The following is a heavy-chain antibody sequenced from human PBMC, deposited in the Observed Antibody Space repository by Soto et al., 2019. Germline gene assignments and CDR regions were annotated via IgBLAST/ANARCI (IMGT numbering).Heavy chain of an antibody. D-gene: IGHD3-3*01. CDR3: ARHFGPAFRFLEWGYYFYGMAV. CDR2: IYPADSDT. Sequence: GESLKISCKVSGYSFTSYLICWVRQMPGKGLEWMGIIYPADSDTRYSPSFQGQVTISADKSISTAYLQWSSLKASDTAMYHCARHFGPAFRFLEWGYYFYGMAVWGKGTMVTVTS. CDR1: GYSFTSYL. V-gene: IGHV5-51*01. J-gene: IGHJ6*04.